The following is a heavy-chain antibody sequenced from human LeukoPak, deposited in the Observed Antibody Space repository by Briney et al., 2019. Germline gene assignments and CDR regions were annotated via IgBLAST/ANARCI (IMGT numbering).Heavy chain of an antibody. Sequence: GGSLRLSCAGSGFTFSNYSINWVRQAPGKGLEWVSSISPSSHYICYADSVRGRFTISRDNARNSLYLQMNSLRDEDTAVYYCARDRHTAMVYYYYYMDVWGTGTTVTVSS. J-gene: IGHJ6*03. D-gene: IGHD5-18*01. CDR3: ARDRHTAMVYYYYYMDV. CDR1: GFTFSNYS. V-gene: IGHV3-21*04. CDR2: ISPSSHYI.